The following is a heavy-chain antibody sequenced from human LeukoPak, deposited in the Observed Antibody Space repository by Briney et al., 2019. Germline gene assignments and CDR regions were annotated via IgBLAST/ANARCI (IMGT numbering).Heavy chain of an antibody. Sequence: PSETLSLTCTVSGGSISSYYWSWIRQPPRKGLEWIGYIYYSGSTNYNPSLKSRVTISVDTSKNQFSLKLTSVTAADTAVYYCARATYSSGWGTSDYWGQGTLVTVSS. J-gene: IGHJ4*02. CDR1: GGSISSYY. V-gene: IGHV4-59*01. CDR3: ARATYSSGWGTSDY. CDR2: IYYSGST. D-gene: IGHD6-19*01.